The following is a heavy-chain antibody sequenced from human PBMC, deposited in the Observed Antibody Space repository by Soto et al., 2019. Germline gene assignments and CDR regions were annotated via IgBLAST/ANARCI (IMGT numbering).Heavy chain of an antibody. Sequence: GESLQISCKGSGYSFTSYWIGCVRQMPGKGLEWMGIIYPGDSDTRYSPSFQGQVTISADKSISTAYLQWSSLKASDTAMYYCARHDSSSRGYYYYYGMDVWGQGTTVTVSS. V-gene: IGHV5-51*01. CDR3: ARHDSSSRGYYYYYGMDV. CDR2: IYPGDSDT. CDR1: GYSFTSYW. J-gene: IGHJ6*02. D-gene: IGHD6-13*01.